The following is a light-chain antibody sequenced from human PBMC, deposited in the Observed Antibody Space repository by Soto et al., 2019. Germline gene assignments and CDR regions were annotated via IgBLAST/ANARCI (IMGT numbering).Light chain of an antibody. Sequence: DIQVTQSPSSLSASVGDRVTITCRASQSISSYLNWYQQKPGKAPKLLIYAASSLQSGVPSRFSGSGSGTDFTLTISSLQPEDFATYYCQQSYSTWTCGQGTKVDIK. CDR1: QSISSY. CDR2: AAS. CDR3: QQSYSTWT. J-gene: IGKJ1*01. V-gene: IGKV1-39*01.